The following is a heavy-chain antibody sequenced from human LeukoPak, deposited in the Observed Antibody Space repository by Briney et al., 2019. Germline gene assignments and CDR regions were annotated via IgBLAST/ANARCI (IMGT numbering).Heavy chain of an antibody. CDR3: ARDRNYYGSGSYYTPDY. V-gene: IGHV3-33*01. CDR2: IWYDGSSK. D-gene: IGHD3-10*01. J-gene: IGHJ4*02. Sequence: GGSLRLSCAASGFTFSSYGMHWVRQAPGKGLEWVAVIWYDGSSKYHADSVKGRFTISRDNSKNAVYLQMNSLRAEDTAVYYCARDRNYYGSGSYYTPDYWGQGTLVTVSS. CDR1: GFTFSSYG.